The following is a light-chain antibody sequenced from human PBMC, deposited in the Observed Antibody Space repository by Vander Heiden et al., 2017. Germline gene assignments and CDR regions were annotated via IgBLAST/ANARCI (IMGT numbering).Light chain of an antibody. Sequence: QSVLTQPPSVSGAPGQRVTISCPGSSSNIGAGYDVHWYQQLPGTAPNLLIFGNSNRHSGGPDRFSCSKSGTSASLAITGLQAEDEADDYCQSYDSSRSAHLVFGGGTKLTVL. CDR1: SSNIGAGYD. CDR3: QSYDSSRSAHLV. V-gene: IGLV1-40*01. J-gene: IGLJ2*01. CDR2: GNS.